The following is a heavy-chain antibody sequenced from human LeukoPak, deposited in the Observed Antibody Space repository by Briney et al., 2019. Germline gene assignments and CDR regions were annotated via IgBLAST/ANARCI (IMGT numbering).Heavy chain of an antibody. CDR1: GFTFSSYG. CDR3: AMANYDFWSGYYSTVNWFDP. CDR2: INHSGST. V-gene: IGHV4-34*08. Sequence: PGRSLRLSCAASGFTFSSYGMHWVRQPPGKGLEWIGEINHSGSTNYNPSLKSRVTISVDTSKNQFSLKLSSVTAADTAVYYCAMANYDFWSGYYSTVNWFDPWGQGTLVTVSS. D-gene: IGHD3-3*01. J-gene: IGHJ5*02.